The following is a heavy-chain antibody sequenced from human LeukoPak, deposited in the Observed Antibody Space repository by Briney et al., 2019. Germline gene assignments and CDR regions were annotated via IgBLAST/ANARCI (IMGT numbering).Heavy chain of an antibody. CDR1: GGTFSSYA. CDR2: IIPIFGTA. J-gene: IGHJ3*01. D-gene: IGHD3/OR15-3a*01. CDR3: VRDLDWGAFDV. Sequence: SVKVSCKASGGTFSSYAISWVRQAPGQGLEWMGGIIPIFGTANYAQKFQGRVTITADKSTSTAYMEPSSLRAEDTALYYCVRDLDWGAFDVWGQGRMVTVSS. V-gene: IGHV1-69*06.